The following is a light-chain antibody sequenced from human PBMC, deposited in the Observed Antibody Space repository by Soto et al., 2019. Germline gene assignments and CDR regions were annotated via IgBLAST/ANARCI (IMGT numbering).Light chain of an antibody. J-gene: IGKJ4*01. Sequence: DIQMTQSPSSLSASVGDRVTITCRASQGISNYFAWYQQIPGKVPKLLISAASTLQSGVPSRFSGSGSGTAFTRTISCLQSEDVATYYCQKYTNVPTFGGGAIIEIK. CDR2: AAS. CDR3: QKYTNVPT. CDR1: QGISNY. V-gene: IGKV1-27*01.